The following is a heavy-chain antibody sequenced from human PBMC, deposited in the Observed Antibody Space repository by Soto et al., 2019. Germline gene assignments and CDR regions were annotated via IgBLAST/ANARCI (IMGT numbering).Heavy chain of an antibody. D-gene: IGHD5-18*01. V-gene: IGHV4-59*01. J-gene: IGHJ5*02. Sequence: GTTKYTPSLQNRVTISVDTSKNQFSLKLSSVTAADTAVYYCATTGGYSFGDMGVDPWGQGTLVTVSS. CDR2: GTT. CDR3: ATTGGYSFGDMGVDP.